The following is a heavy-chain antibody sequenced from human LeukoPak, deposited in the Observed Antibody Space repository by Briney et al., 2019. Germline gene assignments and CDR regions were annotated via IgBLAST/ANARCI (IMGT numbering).Heavy chain of an antibody. J-gene: IGHJ4*02. CDR3: AGHDRIYSSSPFAY. Sequence: SETLSLTCTVSGGSISSSSYYWGWIRQPPGKGLEWIGGIYYSGSTYYNPSLKSRVTISVDTSKNHFSLKLSSVTAADTAVYYCAGHDRIYSSSPFAYWGQGTLVTVSS. CDR2: IYYSGST. V-gene: IGHV4-39*01. D-gene: IGHD6-13*01. CDR1: GGSISSSSYY.